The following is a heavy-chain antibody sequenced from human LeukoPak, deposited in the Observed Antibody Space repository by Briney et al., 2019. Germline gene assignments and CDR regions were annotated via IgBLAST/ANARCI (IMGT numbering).Heavy chain of an antibody. CDR2: ISGSGGST. J-gene: IGHJ4*02. Sequence: GGSLRLSCAASGFTFSSYAMSWVRQAPGKGLEWVSAISGSGGSTYYADSVKGRLTISRDNSKNTLYLQMNSLRAEDTAVYYCAKLSSIAGRWDFDYWGQGTLVTVSS. CDR3: AKLSSIAGRWDFDY. D-gene: IGHD6-6*01. CDR1: GFTFSSYA. V-gene: IGHV3-23*01.